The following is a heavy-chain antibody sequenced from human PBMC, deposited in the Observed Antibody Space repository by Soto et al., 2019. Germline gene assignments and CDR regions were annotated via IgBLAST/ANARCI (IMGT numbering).Heavy chain of an antibody. CDR2: IYHSGST. V-gene: IGHV4-30-2*01. D-gene: IGHD3-10*01. CDR3: ARAIGWFGELLGGYYFDY. Sequence: CVRRGVVGGYSSGGGGPGICNRKQQGRGLEWIGYIYHSGSTYYTPSLKSRVTISVDRSKNQFSLKLSSVTAADTAVYYCARAIGWFGELLGGYYFDYWGQGTLVTVSS. CDR1: GGYSSGGGGP. J-gene: IGHJ4*02.